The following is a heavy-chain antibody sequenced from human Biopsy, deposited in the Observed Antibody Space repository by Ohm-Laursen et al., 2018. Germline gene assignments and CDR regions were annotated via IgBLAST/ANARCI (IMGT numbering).Heavy chain of an antibody. Sequence: SDTLSPTCTVSGGSISSYYWSWIRQPPGKGLEWIGYIYYTGSTNYNPSPKSRVTISVDTSMNHLSLRLTSVTAADTAVYYCARHAPSYSGSYWRYFDLWGRGTLVTVSS. CDR2: IYYTGST. CDR1: GGSISSYY. J-gene: IGHJ2*01. CDR3: ARHAPSYSGSYWRYFDL. D-gene: IGHD1-26*01. V-gene: IGHV4-59*08.